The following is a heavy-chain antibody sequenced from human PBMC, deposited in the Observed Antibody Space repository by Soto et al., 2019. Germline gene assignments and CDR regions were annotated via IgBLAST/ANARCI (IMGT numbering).Heavy chain of an antibody. CDR3: AKASSGYYMDY. J-gene: IGHJ4*02. D-gene: IGHD3-22*01. CDR2: INHSGST. V-gene: IGHV4-34*01. CDR1: GGSFSGYY. Sequence: LEILSLTCAVYGGSFSGYYWSWIRQPPGKGLEWIGEINHSGSTNYNPSLKSRVTISVDTSKNQFSLKLSSVTAADTAVYYCAKASSGYYMDYWGQGTLVTVS.